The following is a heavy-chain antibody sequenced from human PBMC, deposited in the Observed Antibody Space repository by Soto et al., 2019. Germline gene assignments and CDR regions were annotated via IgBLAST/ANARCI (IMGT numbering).Heavy chain of an antibody. Sequence: QVQLVESGGCVVQPGRSLRLSCAASGFTFSIYGMHWVRQAPGKGLERVEVIWYDGSNKYYADSVKGRFTISRDNSKNTLYLQMNSLRAEDTAVYYCARAGDSSGYLYYYYYGMDVWGQGTTVTVSS. J-gene: IGHJ6*02. CDR1: GFTFSIYG. CDR2: IWYDGSNK. V-gene: IGHV3-33*01. D-gene: IGHD3-22*01. CDR3: ARAGDSSGYLYYYYYGMDV.